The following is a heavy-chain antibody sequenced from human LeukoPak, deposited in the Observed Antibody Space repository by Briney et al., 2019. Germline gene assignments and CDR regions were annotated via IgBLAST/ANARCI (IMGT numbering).Heavy chain of an antibody. V-gene: IGHV3-23*01. CDR1: GFTFSSYA. Sequence: GGSLTLSCAASGFTFSSYALSWVRQAPGKGLAWVSAFSGSGGSTYYIESVKGRFPISRDNSKNTLYLQMNSLRAEDTDVYYCASPWRLWGQGTLVTVSS. CDR2: FSGSGGST. CDR3: ASPWRL. J-gene: IGHJ4*02.